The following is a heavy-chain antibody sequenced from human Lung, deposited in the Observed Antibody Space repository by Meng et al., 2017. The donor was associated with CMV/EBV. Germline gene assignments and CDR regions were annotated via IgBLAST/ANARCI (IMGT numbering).Heavy chain of an antibody. CDR1: GGSISSYL. CDR3: ATTDWGFSRWYFDL. J-gene: IGHJ2*01. Sequence: QVQLQESGPGLVKPSEGLSLTCTVSGGSISSYLLSWIRPPAGKGLEWIGRIYTTGSTNYNPSLKSRITLSLDTSKNQFSLELSSVTAADTAVYYCATTDWGFSRWYFDLWGRGTLVTVSS. D-gene: IGHD3-16*01. V-gene: IGHV4-4*07. CDR2: IYTTGST.